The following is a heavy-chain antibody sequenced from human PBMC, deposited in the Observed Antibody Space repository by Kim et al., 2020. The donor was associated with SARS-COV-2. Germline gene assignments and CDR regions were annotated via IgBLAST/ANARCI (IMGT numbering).Heavy chain of an antibody. V-gene: IGHV3-30*01. D-gene: IGHD3-10*01. CDR3: ARDIRYYYGSGSYYNPDY. J-gene: IGHJ4*02. Sequence: KGRFTISRDNSKNTLYLQMNSLRAEDTAVYYCARDIRYYYGSGSYYNPDYWGQGTLVTVSS.